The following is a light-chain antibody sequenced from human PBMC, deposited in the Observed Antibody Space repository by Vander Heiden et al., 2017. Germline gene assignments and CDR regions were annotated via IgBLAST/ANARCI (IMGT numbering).Light chain of an antibody. Sequence: QSVVTQPPSVSGTLGQRVTMSCTGTSSNIGAGYNVHWYQHLPGGAPKLLIYGNFNRVSGVPDRFSASKSGASATLGISGVQADDEADYYCQAYDSSLGAWVFGGGTKLTVL. J-gene: IGLJ3*02. CDR1: SSNIGAGYN. V-gene: IGLV1-40*03. CDR2: GNF. CDR3: QAYDSSLGAWV.